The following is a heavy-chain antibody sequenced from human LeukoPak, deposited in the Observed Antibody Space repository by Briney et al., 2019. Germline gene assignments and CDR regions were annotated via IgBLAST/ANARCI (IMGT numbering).Heavy chain of an antibody. D-gene: IGHD5-12*01. V-gene: IGHV3-21*01. Sequence: PGGSLRLSCAASGFTFNTYSLNWVRQAPGKGPEWVASISHSSSHLSYADSVKGRFTISRDNAKNSLYLQLDSLGADDTAVYYCARQGYRPDGGEYYYPGLDAWGQGTTVTASS. J-gene: IGHJ6*02. CDR1: GFTFNTYS. CDR3: ARQGYRPDGGEYYYPGLDA. CDR2: ISHSSSHL.